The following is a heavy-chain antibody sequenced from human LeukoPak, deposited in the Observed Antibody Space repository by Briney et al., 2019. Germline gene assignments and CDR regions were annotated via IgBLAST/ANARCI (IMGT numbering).Heavy chain of an antibody. D-gene: IGHD1-26*01. V-gene: IGHV4-61*02. CDR3: ARGGSYYFDY. J-gene: IGHJ4*02. CDR2: IYTSGST. CDR1: GGSISSGGYS. Sequence: SETLSLTCAVSGGSISSGGYSWSWIRQPPGKGLEWIGRIYTSGSTNYNPSLKSRVTMSVDTSKNQFSLKLSSVTAADTAVYYCARGGSYYFDYWGQGTLVTVSS.